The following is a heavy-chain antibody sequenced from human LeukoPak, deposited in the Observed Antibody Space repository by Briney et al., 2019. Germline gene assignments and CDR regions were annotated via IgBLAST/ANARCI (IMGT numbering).Heavy chain of an antibody. CDR3: SRLSPGSGSYYPDY. CDR1: GLIFSSYW. D-gene: IGHD3-10*01. Sequence: GGSLRLSCAASGLIFSSYWMHWGRQAPGKGLVSVSRITADGRSTYYADSVRGRFTISRDNAKNTLYMQMNSLRADDTAVHYCSRLSPGSGSYYPDYWGQGTLVTVSS. CDR2: ITADGRST. V-gene: IGHV3-74*01. J-gene: IGHJ4*02.